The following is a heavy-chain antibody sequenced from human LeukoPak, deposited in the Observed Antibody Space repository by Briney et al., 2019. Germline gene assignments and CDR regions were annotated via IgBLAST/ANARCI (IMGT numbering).Heavy chain of an antibody. CDR3: ARVWGSGTYTDY. D-gene: IGHD3-10*01. V-gene: IGHV3-48*03. Sequence: GGSLRLSCAASGFTFSYYEMNWVRQAPGKGLEWVSYISSSGSIIYNADSVKGRFTISRDNAKSSLYLQMNSLRAEDTAVYYCARVWGSGTYTDYWGQGTLVAVSS. J-gene: IGHJ4*02. CDR2: ISSSGSII. CDR1: GFTFSYYE.